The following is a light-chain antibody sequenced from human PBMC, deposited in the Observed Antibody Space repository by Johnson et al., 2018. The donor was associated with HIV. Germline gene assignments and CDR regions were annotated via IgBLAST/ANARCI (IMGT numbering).Light chain of an antibody. CDR1: VSNIESYF. Sequence: QAVLTQPPSVSAAPGQTVNISCSGNVSNIESYFVSWYHQLPGAAPTLLIYEDNKRPSGIPDRFSGSKSGATATLGITGLQTGDEADYYCGIWDASLSPLYVFGTGTIITVL. CDR2: EDN. V-gene: IGLV1-51*02. J-gene: IGLJ1*01. CDR3: GIWDASLSPLYV.